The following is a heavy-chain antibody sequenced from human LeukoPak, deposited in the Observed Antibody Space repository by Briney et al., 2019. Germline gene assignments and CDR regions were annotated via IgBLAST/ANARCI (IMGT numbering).Heavy chain of an antibody. V-gene: IGHV3-48*02. Sequence: GGSLRLSCAASGFTFSNYAMNWVRQAPGKGLEWVSYISSSSSTIYYADSVKGRFTISRDNAKNSLYLQMNSLRDEDTAVYYCASLPSTTAMVLDYWGQGTLVTVSS. D-gene: IGHD5-18*01. J-gene: IGHJ4*02. CDR2: ISSSSSTI. CDR3: ASLPSTTAMVLDY. CDR1: GFTFSNYA.